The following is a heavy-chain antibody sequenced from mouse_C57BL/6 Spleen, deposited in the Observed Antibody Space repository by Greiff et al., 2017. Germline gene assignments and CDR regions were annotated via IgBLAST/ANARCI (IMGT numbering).Heavy chain of an antibody. D-gene: IGHD1-1*01. Sequence: VQLQQSGPELVKPGASVKLSCKASGYTFPSYDINWVKQRPGPGLAWIGWISPSDGSTKYHAKFKGKAPLTVDTSSSTTYMELHSLTSEDAAVYFCARSPYYYGSTYWYFDVGGTGTTVTVSS. CDR3: ARSPYYYGSTYWYFDV. J-gene: IGHJ1*03. V-gene: IGHV1-85*01. CDR1: GYTFPSYD. CDR2: ISPSDGST.